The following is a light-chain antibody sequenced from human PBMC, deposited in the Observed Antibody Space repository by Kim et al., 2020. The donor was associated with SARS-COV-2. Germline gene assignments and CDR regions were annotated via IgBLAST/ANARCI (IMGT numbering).Light chain of an antibody. CDR1: SSDVGGYNP. J-gene: IGLJ1*01. CDR3: SSYTISSTYV. V-gene: IGLV2-14*03. CDR2: DVS. Sequence: QSALTQPASVSGSPGQSITISCTGTSSDVGGYNPVSWYQQHPGKVPKLMIYDVSNRPSGVSNRFSVSKSGNTASLTISGLQAEDEADYYCSSYTISSTYVFGTGTKVTVL.